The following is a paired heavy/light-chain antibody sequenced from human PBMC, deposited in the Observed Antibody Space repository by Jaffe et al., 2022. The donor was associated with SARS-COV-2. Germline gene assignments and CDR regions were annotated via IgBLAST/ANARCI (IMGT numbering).Heavy chain of an antibody. D-gene: IGHD2-15*01. V-gene: IGHV4-30-4*01. CDR2: IYYSGST. CDR3: ARVHCSGGSCYGSLRFDY. Sequence: QVQLQESGPGLVKPSQTLSLTCTVSGGSISSGDYYWSWIRQPPGKGLEWIGYIYYSGSTYYNPSLKSRVTISVDTSKNQFSLKLSSVTAADTAVYYCARVHCSGGSCYGSLRFDYWGQGTLVTVSS. J-gene: IGHJ4*02. CDR1: GGSISSGDYY.
Light chain of an antibody. V-gene: IGKV3-20*01. CDR2: GAS. J-gene: IGKJ5*01. CDR3: QQYGSSPPRIT. CDR1: QSVSSSY. Sequence: EIVLTQSPGTLSLSPGERATLSCRASQSVSSSYLAWYQQKPGQAPRLLIYGASSRATGIPDRFSGSGSGTDFTLTISRLEPEDFAVYYCQQYGSSPPRITFGQGTRLEIK.